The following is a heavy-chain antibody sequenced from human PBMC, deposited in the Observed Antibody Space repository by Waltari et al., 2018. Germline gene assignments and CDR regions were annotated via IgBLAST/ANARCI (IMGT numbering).Heavy chain of an antibody. CDR3: AKVAPRTYRSPVPGRDYYYGMDV. CDR1: GFTFSRCW. V-gene: IGHV3-74*01. CDR2: IDSDGTSE. Sequence: EVRLVESGGGLVQPGESLRLSCAASGFTFSRCWMHWVRQAHGEGLWWVARIDSDGTSERYADSVKGRFTIARDNAKNTLYLQMKRLRVEDTAVYYCAKVAPRTYRSPVPGRDYYYGMDVWDQGTTDTVFS. J-gene: IGHJ6*02. D-gene: IGHD6-13*01.